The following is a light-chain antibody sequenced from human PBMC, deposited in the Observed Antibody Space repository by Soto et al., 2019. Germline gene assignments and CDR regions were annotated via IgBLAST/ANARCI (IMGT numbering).Light chain of an antibody. CDR1: QSVSSN. J-gene: IGKJ1*01. CDR2: GAS. Sequence: EIVMTQSPATLSVSPGERATLSCRASQSVSSNVAWYQQKPGQAPRLLIYGASTRATGIPARFSGSGSETEFTLTISSLQSEDFAVYYCQQYNNWPRTFGQGTKVDIK. CDR3: QQYNNWPRT. V-gene: IGKV3-15*01.